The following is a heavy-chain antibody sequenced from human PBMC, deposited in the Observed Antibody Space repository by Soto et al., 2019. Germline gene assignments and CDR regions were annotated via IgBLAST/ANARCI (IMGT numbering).Heavy chain of an antibody. CDR3: ARVGSYGSDAFDI. D-gene: IGHD5-18*01. CDR1: GFTFSSYS. Sequence: GGSLRLSCAASGFTFSSYSMNWVRQAPGKGLEWVSSISSSSSYIYYADSVKGRFTNSRDNAKNSLYLQMNSLRAEDTAVYYCARVGSYGSDAFDIWGQGTMVTVSS. J-gene: IGHJ3*02. CDR2: ISSSSSYI. V-gene: IGHV3-21*01.